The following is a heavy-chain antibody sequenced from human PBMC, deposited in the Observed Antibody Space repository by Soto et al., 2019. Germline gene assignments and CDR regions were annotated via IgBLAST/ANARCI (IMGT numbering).Heavy chain of an antibody. Sequence: EVQLLESGGGLVQPGGSRSPSCQASGFPFRTLPLTGFRRAPGKGLGWAPLIVGSGGSTYYADSGKGRFTISRDNSKNTLYLQMNSLRAEDTAVYYCAKDLAAAGISRYYYYYGMDVWGQGTTVTVSS. D-gene: IGHD6-13*01. CDR3: AKDLAAAGISRYYYYYGMDV. J-gene: IGHJ6*02. CDR1: GFPFRTLP. CDR2: IVGSGGST. V-gene: IGHV3-23*01.